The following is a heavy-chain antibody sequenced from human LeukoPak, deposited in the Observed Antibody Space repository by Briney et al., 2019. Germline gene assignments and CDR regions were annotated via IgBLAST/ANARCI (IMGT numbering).Heavy chain of an antibody. J-gene: IGHJ5*02. CDR3: AILSDIVVVPAADNWFDP. Sequence: ASVKVSCKASGYTFTSYDINWVRQATGQGLEWMGWMNPNSGNTGYARKFQGRVTITRNTSISTAYMELSSLRSEDTAVYYCAILSDIVVVPAADNWFDPWGQGTLVTVSS. CDR1: GYTFTSYD. V-gene: IGHV1-8*01. CDR2: MNPNSGNT. D-gene: IGHD2-2*01.